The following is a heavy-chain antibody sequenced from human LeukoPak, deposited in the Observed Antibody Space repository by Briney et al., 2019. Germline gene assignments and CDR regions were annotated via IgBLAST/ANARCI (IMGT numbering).Heavy chain of an antibody. CDR3: AKGYCSSTSCFYFDY. D-gene: IGHD2-2*01. V-gene: IGHV3-9*03. CDR1: GFTFDDYA. Sequence: GGSLRLSCAASGFTFDDYAMHWFRQAPGKGLEWVSGISWNSGSIGYADSVKGRFTISRDNAKNSLYLQMNSLRAEDMALYYCAKGYCSSTSCFYFDYWGQGTLVTVSS. J-gene: IGHJ4*02. CDR2: ISWNSGSI.